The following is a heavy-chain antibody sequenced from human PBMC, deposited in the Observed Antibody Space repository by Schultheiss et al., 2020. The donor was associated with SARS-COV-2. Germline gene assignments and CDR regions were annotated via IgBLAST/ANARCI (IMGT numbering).Heavy chain of an antibody. CDR1: GGSFSGYY. J-gene: IGHJ1*01. D-gene: IGHD2-2*02. CDR2: INHSGST. Sequence: SQTLSLTCAVYGGSFSGYYWSWIRQPPGKGLEWIGEINHSGSTNYNPSLKSRVTISVDTSKNQFSLKLSSVTAADTAVYYCARGGPLPAAIYRHWGQGTLVTVSS. V-gene: IGHV4-34*01. CDR3: ARGGPLPAAIYRH.